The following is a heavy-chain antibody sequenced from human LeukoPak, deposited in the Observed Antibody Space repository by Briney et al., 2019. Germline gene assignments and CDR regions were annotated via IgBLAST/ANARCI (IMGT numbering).Heavy chain of an antibody. D-gene: IGHD3-9*01. J-gene: IGHJ4*02. CDR1: GGSISSSSYY. Sequence: SETLSLTCTVSGGSISSSSYYWGWIRQPPGKGLEWIGSMYSSGSTYYNPSLKSRVTISVDTSKNQFSLKLSSVTAADTAVYYCARQYYDILTGYYDDYWGQGTLVTVSS. CDR3: ARQYYDILTGYYDDY. CDR2: MYSSGST. V-gene: IGHV4-39*07.